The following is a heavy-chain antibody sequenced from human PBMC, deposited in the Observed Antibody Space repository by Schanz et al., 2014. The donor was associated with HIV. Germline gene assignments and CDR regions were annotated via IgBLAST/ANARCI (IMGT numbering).Heavy chain of an antibody. D-gene: IGHD2-8*01. CDR1: GLTFNSFG. V-gene: IGHV3-30*03. CDR3: ARDRMVYAQAPLYYFDY. Sequence: VQLVESGGGLLQPGRSLRLSCAASGLTFNSFGIHWVRQAPGKGLEWVAVISYDAVNKFYADSVKGRFTISRDNSKNTLYLQMNSLRAEDTAVYYCARDRMVYAQAPLYYFDYWGQGTLVTVSS. CDR2: ISYDAVNK. J-gene: IGHJ4*02.